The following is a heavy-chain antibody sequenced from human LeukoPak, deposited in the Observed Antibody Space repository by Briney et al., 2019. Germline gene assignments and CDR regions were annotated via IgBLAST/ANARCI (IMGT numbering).Heavy chain of an antibody. D-gene: IGHD2-2*01. Sequence: GASVKVSCKASGYTFTGYYIHWVRQAPGQGLEWMGWSSPNSCNTNYAQKFQGRVTMTRDTSISTAYMELSRLRSDDTAVYYCAKDVGEFCSSSNCYESDYWGQGTLVTVSS. V-gene: IGHV1-2*02. CDR1: GYTFTGYY. CDR2: SSPNSCNT. J-gene: IGHJ4*02. CDR3: AKDVGEFCSSSNCYESDY.